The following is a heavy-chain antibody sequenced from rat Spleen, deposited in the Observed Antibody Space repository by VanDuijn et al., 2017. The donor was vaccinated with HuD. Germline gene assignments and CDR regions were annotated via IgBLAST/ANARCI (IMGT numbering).Heavy chain of an antibody. CDR1: GFSLTSYH. V-gene: IGHV2-43*01. J-gene: IGHJ2*01. CDR3: ARNAKYYYDGSYYYVHFDY. D-gene: IGHD1-12*02. Sequence: QVQLKESGPGLVQPSQTLSLTCTVSGFSLTSYHVSWVRQPPGKGLEWMGVIWTGGNTDYNSALKSRLSISRDTSKSQVLLKMNSLQTEDTAMYFCARNAKYYYDGSYYYVHFDYWGQGVTVTVSS. CDR2: IWTGGNT.